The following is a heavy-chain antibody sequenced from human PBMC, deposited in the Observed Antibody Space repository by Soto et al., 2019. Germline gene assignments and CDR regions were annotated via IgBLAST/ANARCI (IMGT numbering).Heavy chain of an antibody. Sequence: EVQLVESGGGLVQPGGSLRLSCAASGFTFSSYSMNWVRQAPGKGLECVSYISSSSSTIYYADSVKGRFTISRDNAKNSLYLQMNSLRAEDTAVYYCARDGSEQWLDYWGQGTLVTVSS. CDR2: ISSSSSTI. V-gene: IGHV3-48*01. D-gene: IGHD6-19*01. J-gene: IGHJ4*02. CDR1: GFTFSSYS. CDR3: ARDGSEQWLDY.